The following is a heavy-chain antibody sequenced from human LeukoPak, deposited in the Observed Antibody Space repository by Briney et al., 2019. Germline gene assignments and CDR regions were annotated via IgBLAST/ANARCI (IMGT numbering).Heavy chain of an antibody. D-gene: IGHD2-2*01. J-gene: IGHJ4*02. V-gene: IGHV4-34*01. CDR2: INHSGST. CDR3: ARGKAGDCSSTSCPKGYFDY. Sequence: PSETLSLTCAVYGGSFSGYYWSWIRQPPGTGLGWIGEINHSGSTNYNPSLKSRVTISVDTSKNQFSLKLSSVPAADTAVDYCARGKAGDCSSTSCPKGYFDYWGQGTLVTVSS. CDR1: GGSFSGYY.